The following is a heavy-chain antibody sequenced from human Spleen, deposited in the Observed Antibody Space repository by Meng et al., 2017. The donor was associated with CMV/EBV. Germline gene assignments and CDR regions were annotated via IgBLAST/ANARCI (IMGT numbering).Heavy chain of an antibody. D-gene: IGHD4-23*01. CDR1: GGSLTGYY. Sequence: GSLRLSCAVYGGSLTGYYWSWIRQPPGKGLEWIGEINHSGSTNYNPSLKSRVTLSVDTSKNQFSLKLTSVTAADTAVYYCARFSNVYGGWGQGALVTVSS. CDR3: ARFSNVYGG. J-gene: IGHJ4*02. CDR2: INHSGST. V-gene: IGHV4-34*01.